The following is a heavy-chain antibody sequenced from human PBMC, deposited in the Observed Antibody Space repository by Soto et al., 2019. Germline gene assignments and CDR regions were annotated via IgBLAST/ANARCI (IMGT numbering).Heavy chain of an antibody. J-gene: IGHJ5*01. CDR3: AKGAWFDY. CDR2: ISGSDGRT. Sequence: EVQLLESGGGLVQPGGSLRLSCVASGFTFITFDMSWVRQAPGKGLEWVSEISGSDGRTYYAYSVNPRVTISRDNSTNTLYLQLKRLRASDTAVYCCAKGAWFDYWGQGILVTVSS. CDR1: GFTFITFD. V-gene: IGHV3-23*01.